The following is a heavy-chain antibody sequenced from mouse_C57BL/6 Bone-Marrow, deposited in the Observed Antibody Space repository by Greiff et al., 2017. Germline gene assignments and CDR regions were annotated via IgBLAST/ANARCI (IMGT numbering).Heavy chain of an antibody. CDR2: IYPGGGYT. J-gene: IGHJ4*01. D-gene: IGHD2-5*01. CDR1: GYTFTNYW. CDR3: ARHSNYGYAMDY. Sequence: QVQLQQSGAELVRPGTSVQMSCKASGYTFTNYWIGWAKQRPGHGLEWIGDIYPGGGYTNYNEKFKGKATLTADKSSSTAYMQFSSLTSEDSAIYYCARHSNYGYAMDYWGQGTSVTVSS. V-gene: IGHV1-63*01.